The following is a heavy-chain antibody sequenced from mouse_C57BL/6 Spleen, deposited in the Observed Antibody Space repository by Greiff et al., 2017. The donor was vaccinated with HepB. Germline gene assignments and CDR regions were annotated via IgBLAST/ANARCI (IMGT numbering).Heavy chain of an antibody. J-gene: IGHJ3*01. CDR2: IDPETGGT. CDR1: GYTFTDYE. Sequence: QVQLQQSGAELVRPGASVTLSCKASGYTFTDYEMHWVKQTPVHGLEWIGAIDPETGGTAYNQKFKGKAILTADKSSSTAYMELRSLTSEDSAVYYCTRDWYGSAWFAYWGQGTLVTVSA. D-gene: IGHD1-1*01. CDR3: TRDWYGSAWFAY. V-gene: IGHV1-15*01.